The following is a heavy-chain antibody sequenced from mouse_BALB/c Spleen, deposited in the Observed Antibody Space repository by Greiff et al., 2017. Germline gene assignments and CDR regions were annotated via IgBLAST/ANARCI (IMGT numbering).Heavy chain of an antibody. CDR2: IRNKANGYTT. CDR3: ARVLLRLQFAY. V-gene: IGHV7-3*02. Sequence: EVKLMESGGGLVQPGGSLRLSCATSGFTFTDYYMSWVRQPPGKALEWLGFIRNKANGYTTEYSASVKGRFTISRDNSQSILYLQMNTLRAEDSATYYCARVLLRLQFAYWGQGTLVTVSA. CDR1: GFTFTDYY. D-gene: IGHD1-2*01. J-gene: IGHJ3*01.